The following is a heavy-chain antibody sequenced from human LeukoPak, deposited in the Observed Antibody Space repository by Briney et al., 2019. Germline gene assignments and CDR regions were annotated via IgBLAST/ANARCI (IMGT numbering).Heavy chain of an antibody. CDR2: ISYIGST. J-gene: IGHJ3*02. Sequence: SETLSLTCAVSGDSFSSHYWTWIRQPPGKGLEWIGYISYIGSTNYNPSLKSRVTISIDTSKSQFSLKLSSVTAADTAVYHCARDLVTVTKGFDIWGQGTMVSVSS. D-gene: IGHD4-17*01. V-gene: IGHV4-59*11. CDR3: ARDLVTVTKGFDI. CDR1: GDSFSSHY.